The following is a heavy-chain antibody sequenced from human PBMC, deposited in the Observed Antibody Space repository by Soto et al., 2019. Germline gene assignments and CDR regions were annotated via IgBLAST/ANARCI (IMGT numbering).Heavy chain of an antibody. CDR2: ISPSGGST. CDR3: ARDGGNSTRSAYMIVVLRGYYYGMDG. Sequence: ASVKVSCKASGYTFTSYYMHWMRQAPGQGLEWMGIISPSGGSTSYAQKFQGRVTMTRDTSTSTVYMELSSLRSEDTAVYYCARDGGNSTRSAYMIVVLRGYYYGMDGWGQGTTVTVSS. CDR1: GYTFTSYY. D-gene: IGHD3-22*01. V-gene: IGHV1-46*01. J-gene: IGHJ6*02.